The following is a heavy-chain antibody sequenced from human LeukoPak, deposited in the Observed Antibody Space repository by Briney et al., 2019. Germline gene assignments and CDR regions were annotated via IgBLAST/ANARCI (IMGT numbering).Heavy chain of an antibody. D-gene: IGHD6-6*01. CDR3: ARLTYSNSSPFDY. J-gene: IGHJ4*02. CDR2: IYTSGTT. V-gene: IGHV4-4*09. CDR1: GGSISSYY. Sequence: SETLSLTCTVSGGSISSYYWSWIRQPPGKGLEWIRYIYTSGTTNYNPSLKSRVTISVDMSQNQFSLKLSSVTAADTAVYYCARLTYSNSSPFDYWGQGTLVTVSS.